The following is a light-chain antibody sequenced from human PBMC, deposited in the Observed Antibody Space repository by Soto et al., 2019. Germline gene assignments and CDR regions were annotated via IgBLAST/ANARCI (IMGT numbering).Light chain of an antibody. CDR3: VSYAGSNIWM. CDR1: SSDIGGYDY. Sequence: QYALTQPPSASGSPGQSVTISCTGTSSDIGGYDYVSWYQQHPGKAPKFMIYEVSKRPSGVPDRFSGSKSGNTASLTVSGLQAEDEADYYCVSYAGSNIWMFGGGTKLTVL. V-gene: IGLV2-8*01. CDR2: EVS. J-gene: IGLJ3*02.